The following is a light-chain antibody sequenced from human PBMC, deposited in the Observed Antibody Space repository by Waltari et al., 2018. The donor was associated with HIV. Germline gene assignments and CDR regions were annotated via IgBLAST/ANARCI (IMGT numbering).Light chain of an antibody. J-gene: IGLJ1*01. CDR3: CSYAGSNFV. CDR1: NSYVGAYDY. CDR2: DVN. Sequence: QSALTQPASVSGSPGQSFTLSCTGTNSYVGAYDYVTWYQQHPGKAPKLILYDVNRRPSGVSYRFSGSKSGNTASLTISGLQAEDEADYYCCSYAGSNFVFGSGTKVIVL. V-gene: IGLV2-23*02.